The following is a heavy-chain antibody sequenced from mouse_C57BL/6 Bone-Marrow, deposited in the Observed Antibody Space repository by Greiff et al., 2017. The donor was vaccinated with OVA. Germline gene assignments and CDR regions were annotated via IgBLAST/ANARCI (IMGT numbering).Heavy chain of an antibody. D-gene: IGHD1-1*02. J-gene: IGHJ4*01. CDR3: ARWGYYVDY. Sequence: QVQLQPSGAELVRPGTSVKLSCPASGYTFTNYWIGWAKQRPGHGLEWIGDIYPGGGYTNYNEKFKGKATLTADKSSSTAYMQFSSLTSEDSAIYYCARWGYYVDYWGQGTSVTVSS. CDR1: GYTFTNYW. V-gene: IGHV1-63*01. CDR2: IYPGGGYT.